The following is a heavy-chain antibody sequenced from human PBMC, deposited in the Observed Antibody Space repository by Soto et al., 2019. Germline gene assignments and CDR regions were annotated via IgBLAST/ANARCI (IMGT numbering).Heavy chain of an antibody. CDR1: GYTFTSYG. V-gene: IGHV1-18*04. Sequence: ASVKVSCKASGYTFTSYGISWVRQAPGQGLEWMGWISAYNGNTDYAQKLQGRVTMTTDTSTSTAYMELRSLRSDDTAVYYCARETVVVTARGPFDYWGQGTLVTVSS. J-gene: IGHJ4*02. CDR2: ISAYNGNT. CDR3: ARETVVVTARGPFDY. D-gene: IGHD2-21*02.